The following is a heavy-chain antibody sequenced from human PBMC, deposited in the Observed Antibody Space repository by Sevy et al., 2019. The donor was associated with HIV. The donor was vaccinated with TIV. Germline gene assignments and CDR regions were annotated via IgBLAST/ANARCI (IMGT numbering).Heavy chain of an antibody. CDR1: GFTFSSYE. V-gene: IGHV3-48*03. CDR2: ISSSGTTI. D-gene: IGHD2-15*01. Sequence: GGSLRLSCEASGFTFSSYEMNWVRQAPGKGLEWVSYISSSGTTIKYADSVKGRFTISRDNAKDSLYMQMNSLRAEDNAVYYCSRVCRHFGKGFDPRGQGTLVTVSS. CDR3: SRVCRHFGKGFDP. J-gene: IGHJ5*02.